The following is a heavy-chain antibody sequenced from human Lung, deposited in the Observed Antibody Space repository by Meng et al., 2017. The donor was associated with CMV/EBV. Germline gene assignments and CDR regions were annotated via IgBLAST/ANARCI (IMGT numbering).Heavy chain of an antibody. V-gene: IGHV1-69*10. CDR2: IIPILGIA. J-gene: IGHJ6*02. D-gene: IGHD2-2*02. CDR3: ATSFYCSTTNCYTYYGLDV. CDR1: GGTFSSYT. Sequence: SVKVSCKASGGTFSSYTINWVRQAPGQGLEWMGGIIPILGIANSAQKFQGRVTITADKSTSTAYVELSSLKSEDTAVYYCATSFYCSTTNCYTYYGLDVWGQRTTVTVSS.